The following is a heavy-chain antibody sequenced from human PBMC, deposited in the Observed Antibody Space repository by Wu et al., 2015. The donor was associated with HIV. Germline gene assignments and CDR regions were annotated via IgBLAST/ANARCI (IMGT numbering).Heavy chain of an antibody. CDR3: ARGDRFYAILTGYSKNWFDP. Sequence: QVQLVQSGAEMPGASVKVSCTASGYTFTDYNVHWVRQVPGQGLQWMGNINANSGRTNYAENFQGRVAMTRDTSVNTVYLELETLTSDDTALYFCARGDRFYAILTGYSKNWFDPWGQGTLVSVSS. CDR2: INANSGRT. CDR1: GYTFTDYN. J-gene: IGHJ5*02. D-gene: IGHD3-9*01. V-gene: IGHV1-2*02.